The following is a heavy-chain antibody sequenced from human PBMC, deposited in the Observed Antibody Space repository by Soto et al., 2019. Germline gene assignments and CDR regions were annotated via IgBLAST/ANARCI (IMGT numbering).Heavy chain of an antibody. V-gene: IGHV4-59*01. J-gene: IGHJ4*02. Sequence: AETLCLTCTVSVGSLSGYHWSWIRQPPGKGLEWIGYIYYSGSTNYNPSLKSRVTISVDTSKRQFSLNLSSVTAADTAVYYCARGRWLQSDYWGQGTMVTVSS. CDR2: IYYSGST. CDR3: ARGRWLQSDY. CDR1: VGSLSGYH. D-gene: IGHD5-12*01.